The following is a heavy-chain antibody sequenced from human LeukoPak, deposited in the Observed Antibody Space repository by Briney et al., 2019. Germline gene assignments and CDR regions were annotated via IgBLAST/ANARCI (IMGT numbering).Heavy chain of an antibody. V-gene: IGHV3-15*01. CDR1: GFTFSNAW. D-gene: IGHD2-8*01. Sequence: GGSLRLSCAASGFTFSNAWMSWVRQAPGKGLEWVGRIKSKTDGGTTDYAAPVKGRFTISRDDSKNTLYLQMNSLKTEDTAVYYCTIALYDILLMVYALGGDNNFDYWGQGTLVTVSS. CDR3: TIALYDILLMVYALGGDNNFDY. CDR2: IKSKTDGGTT. J-gene: IGHJ4*02.